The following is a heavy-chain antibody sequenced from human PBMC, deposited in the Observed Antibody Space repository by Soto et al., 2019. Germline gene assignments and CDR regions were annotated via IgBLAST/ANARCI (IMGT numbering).Heavy chain of an antibody. J-gene: IGHJ4*02. Sequence: EVQLLESGGGLVQPGGSLRLSCAASGFTFVNYAMNWVRQAPGKGLEWVATLSGSGTSTYYADSAKGRFTISRDNSRNTLYLPMNSLRAEDTDVYYCAKGTSNGGWFNPFDYWGQGTLVTVSS. CDR3: AKGTSNGGWFNPFDY. CDR1: GFTFVNYA. CDR2: LSGSGTST. V-gene: IGHV3-23*01. D-gene: IGHD6-19*01.